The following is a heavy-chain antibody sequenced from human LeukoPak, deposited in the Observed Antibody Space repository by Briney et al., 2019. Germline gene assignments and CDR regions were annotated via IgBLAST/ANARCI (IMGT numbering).Heavy chain of an antibody. V-gene: IGHV1-69*04. CDR3: ARDVTVTTWLNPSYNSNWFDP. CDR1: GGTFSSYA. CDR2: IIPILGIA. Sequence: ASVKVSCKASGGTFSSYAISWVRQAPGQGLEWTGRIIPILGIANYAQKFQGRVTITADKSTSTAYMELSSLRSEDTAVYYCARDVTVTTWLNPSYNSNWFDPWGQGTLVTVSS. J-gene: IGHJ5*02. D-gene: IGHD4-17*01.